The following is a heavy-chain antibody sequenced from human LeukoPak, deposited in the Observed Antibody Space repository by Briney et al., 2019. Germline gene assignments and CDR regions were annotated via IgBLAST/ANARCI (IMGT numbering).Heavy chain of an antibody. J-gene: IGHJ4*02. D-gene: IGHD3-22*01. V-gene: IGHV7-4-1*02. Sequence: ASVKVSCKASGYTFTTYPMNWVRQAPGQGLEYMGWINTNTGNPTYARGFTGRFVFSLDTSVSTAYLQISSLKAEDTAVYYCARTQNYYDSPSDFDYWGQGTLVTVSS. CDR3: ARTQNYYDSPSDFDY. CDR1: GYTFTTYP. CDR2: INTNTGNP.